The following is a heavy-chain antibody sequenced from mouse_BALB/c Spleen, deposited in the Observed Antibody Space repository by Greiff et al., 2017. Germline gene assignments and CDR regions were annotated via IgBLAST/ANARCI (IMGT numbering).Heavy chain of an antibody. CDR3: TRSRDDYVFDY. D-gene: IGHD2-4*01. CDR2: IYPSDSYT. Sequence: QVQLQQPGAELVRPGASVKLSCKASGYTFTSYWINWVKQRPGQGLEWIGNIYPSDSYTNYNQKFKDKATLTVDKSSSTAYMQLSSPTSEDSAVYYCTRSRDDYVFDYWGQGTTLTVSS. CDR1: GYTFTSYW. V-gene: IGHV1-69*02. J-gene: IGHJ2*01.